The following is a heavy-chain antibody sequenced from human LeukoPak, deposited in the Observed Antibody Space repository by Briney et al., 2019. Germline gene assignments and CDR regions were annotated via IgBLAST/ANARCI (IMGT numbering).Heavy chain of an antibody. D-gene: IGHD2-15*01. Sequence: PGGSPRLSCAASGFTFSDYNMNWVRQSPEKGLEWVSSITSGTTYIYYADSVRGRFTLSRDNAKNSLYLQMNSLRAEDTAVYYCARDYFSRAAVLGYFDLWGRGTLVTVSS. CDR2: ITSGTTYI. V-gene: IGHV3-21*01. J-gene: IGHJ2*01. CDR3: ARDYFSRAAVLGYFDL. CDR1: GFTFSDYN.